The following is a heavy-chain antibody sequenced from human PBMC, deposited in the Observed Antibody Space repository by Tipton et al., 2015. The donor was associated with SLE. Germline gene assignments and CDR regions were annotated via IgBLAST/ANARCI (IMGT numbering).Heavy chain of an antibody. CDR2: IYSGGSST. CDR3: AKEGGSYHYYYYMDV. J-gene: IGHJ6*03. V-gene: IGHV3-23*03. Sequence: LRLSCAASGFTFSSYAMSWVRQAPGKGLEWVSVIYSGGSSTYYADSVKGRFTISRDNSKNTLYLQMNSLRAEDTAVYYCAKEGGSYHYYYYMDVWGKGTTVTVSS. D-gene: IGHD1-26*01. CDR1: GFTFSSYA.